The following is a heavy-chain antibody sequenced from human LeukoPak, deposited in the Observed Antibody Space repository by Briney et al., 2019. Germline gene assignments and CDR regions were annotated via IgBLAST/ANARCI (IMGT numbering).Heavy chain of an antibody. D-gene: IGHD3-9*01. CDR3: ATAQLRYFDWLPFDY. J-gene: IGHJ4*02. CDR1: GYTFTGYY. CDR2: INPNSGGT. Sequence: GASVKVSCKASGYTFTGYYMRWVRQAPGQGLEWIGWINPNSGGTNYAQKFQGRVTMTEDTSTDTAYMELSSLRSEDTAVYYCATAQLRYFDWLPFDYWGQGTLVTVSS. V-gene: IGHV1-2*02.